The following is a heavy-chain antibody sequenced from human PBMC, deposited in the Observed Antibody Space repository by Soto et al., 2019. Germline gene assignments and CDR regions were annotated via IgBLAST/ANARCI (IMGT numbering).Heavy chain of an antibody. CDR1: GGSISSSSYY. CDR2: IYYSGST. V-gene: IGHV4-39*01. Sequence: SETLSLTCTVSGGSISSSSYYWGWIRQPPGKGLEWIGSIYYSGSTYYNPSLKSRVTISVDTSKNQFSLKLSSVTAADTAVYYCAGLKPYTGDIVVVPAAIPYYYYYMDVWGKGTTVT. D-gene: IGHD2-2*02. J-gene: IGHJ6*03. CDR3: AGLKPYTGDIVVVPAAIPYYYYYMDV.